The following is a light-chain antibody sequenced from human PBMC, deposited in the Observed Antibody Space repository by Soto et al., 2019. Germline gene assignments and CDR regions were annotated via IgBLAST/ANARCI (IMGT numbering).Light chain of an antibody. CDR3: VSWDDSLSGLV. J-gene: IGLJ1*01. Sequence: QSVLTQAPSASGTPGQMVTISCSGRSANIGNTYVCWYQQLPGTAPKLLIYSNNQRPSGVPDRFSGSKSGTSASRAISGLRSEDEADYYGVSWDDSLSGLVVGPGTKVTV. CDR1: SANIGNTY. CDR2: SNN. V-gene: IGLV1-47*02.